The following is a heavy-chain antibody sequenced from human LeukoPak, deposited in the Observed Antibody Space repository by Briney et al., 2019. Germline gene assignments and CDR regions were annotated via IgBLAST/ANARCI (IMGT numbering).Heavy chain of an antibody. Sequence: SETLSLACTVSGGSISSSSYYWGWIRQPPGKGLEWTGSIYYSGSTYYNPSLKSRVTISVDTSKNQFSLKLSSVTAADTAVYYCARESLHVLRFLEWLRYYMDVWGKGTTVTVSS. V-gene: IGHV4-39*07. CDR3: ARESLHVLRFLEWLRYYMDV. J-gene: IGHJ6*03. CDR1: GGSISSSSYY. CDR2: IYYSGST. D-gene: IGHD3-3*01.